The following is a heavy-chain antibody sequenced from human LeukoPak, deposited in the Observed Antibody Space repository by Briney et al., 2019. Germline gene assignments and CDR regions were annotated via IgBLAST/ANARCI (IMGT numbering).Heavy chain of an antibody. D-gene: IGHD6-19*01. CDR1: GFTFGDYD. Sequence: GGSLRLSCAASGFTFGDYDMHWVRQATGKGLEWVSAIRSIGDRFYSGSVKGRFTISRGNAKNTLYLEMNSLRVGDTAVYYCARLYSSGRYANAFDIWGQGTVVTVSS. CDR2: IRSIGDR. V-gene: IGHV3-13*01. CDR3: ARLYSSGRYANAFDI. J-gene: IGHJ3*02.